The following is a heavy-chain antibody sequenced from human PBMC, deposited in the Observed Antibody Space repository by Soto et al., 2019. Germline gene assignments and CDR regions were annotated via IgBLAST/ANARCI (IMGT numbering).Heavy chain of an antibody. V-gene: IGHV3-48*02. D-gene: IGHD5-18*01. CDR2: ISSSSSTI. CDR3: AREGIQLWLHIYYYSMDV. J-gene: IGHJ6*02. CDR1: GFTFSSYS. Sequence: GGSLRLSCAASGFTFSSYSMNWVRQAPGKGLEWVSYISSSSSTIYYADSVKGRFTISRDNAKNSLYLQMNSLRDEDTAVYYCAREGIQLWLHIYYYSMDVWGQGTTVTVSS.